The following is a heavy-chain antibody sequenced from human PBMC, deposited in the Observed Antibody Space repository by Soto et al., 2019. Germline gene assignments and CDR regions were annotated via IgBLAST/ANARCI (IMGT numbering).Heavy chain of an antibody. J-gene: IGHJ4*02. CDR3: AKDRRAGGNCAFYFDF. D-gene: IGHD3-16*01. CDR1: GFNFSNYA. V-gene: IGHV3-23*01. CDR2: ISATGGGA. Sequence: QTGGSLRLSCSASGFNFSNYAMSWVRQAPGKGLEWVSLISATGGGAYYADSVKGRFTISRDNSHNTLYLQVHSLTAEDTAVYYCAKDRRAGGNCAFYFDFWGQGAQVTVSS.